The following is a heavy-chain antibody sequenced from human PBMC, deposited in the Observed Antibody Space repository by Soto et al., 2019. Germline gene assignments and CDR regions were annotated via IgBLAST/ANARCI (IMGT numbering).Heavy chain of an antibody. J-gene: IGHJ4*02. V-gene: IGHV4-31*03. CDR1: GGSISSGGYY. CDR2: MYYSGST. D-gene: IGHD3-10*01. Sequence: QVQLQESGPGLVKPSQTLSLTCTVSGGSISSGGYYWSWIRQHPGKGLERIGYMYYSGSTYYNPSLKSRITMSVDTSKKKFSLKLSSVTAADTAVYYCARGVTMVRGVGLFYFDYWGQGTLVTVSS. CDR3: ARGVTMVRGVGLFYFDY.